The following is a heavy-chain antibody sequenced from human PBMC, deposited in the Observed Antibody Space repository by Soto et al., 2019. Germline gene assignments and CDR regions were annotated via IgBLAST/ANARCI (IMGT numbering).Heavy chain of an antibody. Sequence: ASVKVSFKASGYTFTSYDINWVRQATGRGLEWMGWVNPNSGNTGYAQKFQGRVTMTKNTSTDTAYMELSSLRSEDTAVYYCATDRVSSGWFLATFDYWGQGTLVTVSS. V-gene: IGHV1-8*01. D-gene: IGHD6-19*01. CDR2: VNPNSGNT. CDR1: GYTFTSYD. J-gene: IGHJ4*02. CDR3: ATDRVSSGWFLATFDY.